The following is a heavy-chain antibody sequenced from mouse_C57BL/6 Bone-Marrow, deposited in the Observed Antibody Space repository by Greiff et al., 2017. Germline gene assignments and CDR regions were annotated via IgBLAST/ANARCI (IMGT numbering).Heavy chain of an antibody. CDR1: GYTFTGYW. V-gene: IGHV1-9*01. CDR2: ILPGSGST. Sequence: QVQLQQSGAELMKPGASVKLSCKAPGYTFTGYWIEWVKQRPGHGLEWIGEILPGSGSTNYNEKFKGKATFTAATSSNTAYMRRSSLPTDDSAIYECARPHYYGSSFDYWGQGTTLTVSS. CDR3: ARPHYYGSSFDY. D-gene: IGHD1-1*01. J-gene: IGHJ2*01.